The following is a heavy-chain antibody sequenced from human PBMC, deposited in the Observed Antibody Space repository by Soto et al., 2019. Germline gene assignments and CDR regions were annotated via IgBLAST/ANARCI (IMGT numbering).Heavy chain of an antibody. CDR3: ATWDSSSTTIYYYYGMDV. CDR2: IIPIFGTA. V-gene: IGHV1-69*06. D-gene: IGHD6-13*01. J-gene: IGHJ6*02. CDR1: EGTFSSYA. Sequence: SVKVSCKASEGTFSSYAISWVRQAPGQGLEWMGGIIPIFGTANCAQKFQGRVTMTEDTSTDTAYMELSSLRSEDTAVYYCATWDSSSTTIYYYYGMDVWGQGTTVTVSS.